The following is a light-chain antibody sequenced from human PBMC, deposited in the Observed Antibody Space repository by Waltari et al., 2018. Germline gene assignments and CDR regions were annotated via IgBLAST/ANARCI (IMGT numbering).Light chain of an antibody. CDR1: QSVSSN. CDR2: AAS. CDR3: QQYNGWPRT. Sequence: EIVMTQSPATLSVSPGDRATLSCRASQSVSSNLAWYQQHPGPAPRLLIYAASTRATGVPARFSGSGSGTDFTLTISSLQSEDFAVYYCQQYNGWPRTFGQGTKVEI. V-gene: IGKV3-15*01. J-gene: IGKJ1*01.